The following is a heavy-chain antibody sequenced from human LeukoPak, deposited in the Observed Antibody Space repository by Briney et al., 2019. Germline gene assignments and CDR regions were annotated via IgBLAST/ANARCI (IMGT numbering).Heavy chain of an antibody. CDR2: IRSKAYGGTT. D-gene: IGHD1-14*01. J-gene: IGHJ6*04. CDR3: TSAGRVSYYYYGMDV. V-gene: IGHV3-49*04. Sequence: QPGRSLRLSCTASGFTFGDYAMSWVRQAPGKGLEWVGFIRSKAYGGTTEYAASVKGRFTISRDDSKSIAYLQMSSLKTEDTAVYYCTSAGRVSYYYYGMDVWGKGTTVTVSS. CDR1: GFTFGDYA.